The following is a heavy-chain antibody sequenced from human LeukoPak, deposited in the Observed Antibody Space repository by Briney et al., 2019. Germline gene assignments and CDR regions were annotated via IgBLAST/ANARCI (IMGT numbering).Heavy chain of an antibody. CDR3: ATDRARGGDSFDY. D-gene: IGHD3-10*01. V-gene: IGHV4-30-4*08. J-gene: IGHJ4*02. CDR1: GFTFSNFW. Sequence: LRLSCTASGFTFSNFWMGWVRQPPGKGLEWIGYIYYSGSTYYNPSLKSRVTISGDTSKNQFSLNLSSVTAADTAVYYCATDRARGGDSFDYWGQGTLVTVSS. CDR2: IYYSGST.